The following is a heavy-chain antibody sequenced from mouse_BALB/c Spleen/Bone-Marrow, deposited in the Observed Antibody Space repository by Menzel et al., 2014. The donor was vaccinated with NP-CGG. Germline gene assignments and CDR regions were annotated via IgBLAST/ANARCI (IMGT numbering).Heavy chain of an antibody. CDR1: GFTFSSFG. V-gene: IGHV5-17*02. CDR3: VRSGSSSGYFDY. CDR2: ISSGSSTI. D-gene: IGHD1-1*01. J-gene: IGHJ2*01. Sequence: DVQLQESGGGLVQPGGSRKLSCAASGFTFSSFGMHWVRQAPEKGLEWVAYISSGSSTIYYEDTVMGRFTISRDNPKNTLFLQMTSLRSEDTATYYCVRSGSSSGYFDYWGQGTTLTVSS.